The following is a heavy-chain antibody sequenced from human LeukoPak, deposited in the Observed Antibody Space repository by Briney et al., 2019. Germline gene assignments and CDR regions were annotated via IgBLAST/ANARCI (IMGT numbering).Heavy chain of an antibody. CDR3: AGEKFLADYLDY. CDR1: GFTFSNYG. CDR2: IRFDGSNE. Sequence: GGSLRLSCAASGFTFSNYGIHWVRQAPGKGLEWVAFIRFDGSNEYYADSVKGRFTLSRDNSKNTLYLQMNSLRAEDTAVYYCAGEKFLADYLDYWGQGTLVTVSS. V-gene: IGHV3-30*02. D-gene: IGHD6-19*01. J-gene: IGHJ4*02.